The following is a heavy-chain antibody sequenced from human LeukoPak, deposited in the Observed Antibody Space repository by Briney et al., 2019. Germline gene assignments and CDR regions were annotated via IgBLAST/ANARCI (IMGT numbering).Heavy chain of an antibody. CDR1: GYTFTSYG. Sequence: ASVKVSCRASGYTFTSYGISWVRQAPGQGLEWMGWISAYNGNTNYAQKLQGRVTMTTDTSTSTAYMELRSLRSDDTAVYYCARVSRRLTYYYGMDVWGQGTTVTVSS. CDR3: ARVSRRLTYYYGMDV. J-gene: IGHJ6*02. D-gene: IGHD6-19*01. V-gene: IGHV1-18*01. CDR2: ISAYNGNT.